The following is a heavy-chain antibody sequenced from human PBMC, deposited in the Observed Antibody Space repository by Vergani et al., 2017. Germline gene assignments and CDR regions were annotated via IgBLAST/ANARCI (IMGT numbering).Heavy chain of an antibody. Sequence: QVQLVQSGAEVKKPGASVKVSCKASGYTFTGYYMHWVRQAPGQGLEWMGWINPNSGGTNYAQKFQGRVTMTRDTSISTAYMELSRLRSDDTAVYYCAGANDFWSGGLRPYYYMDVWGKGTTVTVSS. CDR1: GYTFTGYY. D-gene: IGHD3-3*01. CDR3: AGANDFWSGGLRPYYYMDV. J-gene: IGHJ6*03. V-gene: IGHV1-2*02. CDR2: INPNSGGT.